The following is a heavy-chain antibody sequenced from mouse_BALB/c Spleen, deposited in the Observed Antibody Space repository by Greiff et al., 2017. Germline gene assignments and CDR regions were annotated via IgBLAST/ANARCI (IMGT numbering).Heavy chain of an antibody. Sequence: EVQLQESGAELVKPGASVKLSCTASGFYIKDTYMHWVKQRPEQGLEWIGRIDPANGNTKYDPKFQGKATITADTSSNTAYLQLSSLTSEDTAVYYCASLLLTVDYWGQGTTLTVSS. J-gene: IGHJ2*01. V-gene: IGHV14-3*02. CDR2: IDPANGNT. CDR3: ASLLLTVDY. CDR1: GFYIKDTY. D-gene: IGHD1-2*01.